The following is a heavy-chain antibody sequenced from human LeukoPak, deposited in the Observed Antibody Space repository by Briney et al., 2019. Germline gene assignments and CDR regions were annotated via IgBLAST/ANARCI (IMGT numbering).Heavy chain of an antibody. CDR2: ISYDGSNK. CDR1: GFTFNSYA. D-gene: IGHD2-2*01. CDR3: ARDGVPAARDL. J-gene: IGHJ3*01. Sequence: GGSLRLSCEASGFTFNSYAMHWVRQAPGKGLEWVAAISYDGSNKYYADSVKGRFTISRDNSKNTLYLQMNSLRAEDTAVFYCARDGVPAARDLWGQGTMVIVSS. V-gene: IGHV3-30*04.